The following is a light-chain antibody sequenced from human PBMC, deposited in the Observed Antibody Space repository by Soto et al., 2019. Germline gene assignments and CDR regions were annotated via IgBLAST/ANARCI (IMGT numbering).Light chain of an antibody. Sequence: QCALTQPASVSGSPGQSITISCTGTSSTVGGFNVVSWYQQHPGKAPKVIIYEGIKRPSGVSNRFSGSNSGSTASLTISGLQAWDEADSYCCSYVGANTYVFGTGNKVTV. CDR2: EGI. CDR3: CSYVGANTYV. CDR1: SSTVGGFNV. V-gene: IGLV2-23*01. J-gene: IGLJ1*01.